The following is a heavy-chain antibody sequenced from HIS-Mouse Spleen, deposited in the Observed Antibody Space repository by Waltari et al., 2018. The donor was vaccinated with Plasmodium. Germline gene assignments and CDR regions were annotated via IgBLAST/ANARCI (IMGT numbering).Heavy chain of an antibody. Sequence: EVQLVESGGGLVQPGGSLSLSCAASGFTFSSYWTHWVRQAPGKGLVWVSRIKRDGSNTRYADSVKGRFTISRDNAKNTLYLQMNSLRAEDTAVYYCARTIAVVGTGDALDIWGQGTMVTVSS. V-gene: IGHV3-74*01. D-gene: IGHD6-13*01. J-gene: IGHJ3*02. CDR3: ARTIAVVGTGDALDI. CDR1: GFTFSSYW. CDR2: IKRDGSNT.